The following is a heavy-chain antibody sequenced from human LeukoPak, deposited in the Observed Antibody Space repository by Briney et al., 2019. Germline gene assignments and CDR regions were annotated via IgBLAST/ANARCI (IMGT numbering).Heavy chain of an antibody. CDR3: ARGLIAVAGTGNYYYGMDV. Sequence: PGGSLRLSCAASGFTFSSYAMHWVRQAPGKGLEWVAVISYDGSNKYYADSVKGRFTISRDNSKNTLYLQMNSLRAEDTAVYYCARGLIAVAGTGNYYYGMDVWGQGTTVTVSS. CDR2: ISYDGSNK. D-gene: IGHD6-19*01. J-gene: IGHJ6*02. CDR1: GFTFSSYA. V-gene: IGHV3-30-3*01.